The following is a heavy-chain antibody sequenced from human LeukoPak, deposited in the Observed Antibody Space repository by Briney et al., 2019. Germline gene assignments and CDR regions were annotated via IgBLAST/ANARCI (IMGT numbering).Heavy chain of an antibody. Sequence: SETLSLTCTVSGGSISSTGSFWGWIRQPPGKGLEWIGSMYSGEITYYNPSLKSRVTISEDTYKNQFSLKMTSMTAADTAIYYCWLEKVVAAYFDSWGQGTLVTVSS. CDR1: GGSISSTGSF. D-gene: IGHD2-15*01. J-gene: IGHJ4*02. V-gene: IGHV4-39*07. CDR2: MYSGEIT. CDR3: WLEKVVAAYFDS.